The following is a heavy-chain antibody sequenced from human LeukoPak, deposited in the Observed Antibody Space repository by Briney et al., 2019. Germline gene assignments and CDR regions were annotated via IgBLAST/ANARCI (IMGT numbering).Heavy chain of an antibody. J-gene: IGHJ6*02. Sequence: GESLKISCKGSGYSFTSYWIGWVRQMPGKGLEWMGIIYPGDSDTRYSPSFQGQVTISADKSISTAYLQWSSLKASDTAMYYCARRKADYGGNFYYYGTDVWGQGTTVTVSS. CDR1: GYSFTSYW. CDR2: IYPGDSDT. CDR3: ARRKADYGGNFYYYGTDV. D-gene: IGHD4-23*01. V-gene: IGHV5-51*01.